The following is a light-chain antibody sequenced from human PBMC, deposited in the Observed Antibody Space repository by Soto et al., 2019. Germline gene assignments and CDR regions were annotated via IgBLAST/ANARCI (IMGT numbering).Light chain of an antibody. J-gene: IGKJ3*01. Sequence: EIVLTQSPGTLSLSPGESATLSCRATQSVSSSFLAWYQQKPGQAPRLLIYGASSRATVIPDRFSGSGSGTDFTLTINRLEPEDFAVYYCQLYGNSPLTFGPGTKVDIK. CDR3: QLYGNSPLT. CDR1: QSVSSSF. CDR2: GAS. V-gene: IGKV3-20*01.